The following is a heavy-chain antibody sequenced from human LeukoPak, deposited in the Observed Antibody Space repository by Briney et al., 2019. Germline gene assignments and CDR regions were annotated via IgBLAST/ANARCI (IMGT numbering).Heavy chain of an antibody. D-gene: IGHD5-24*01. CDR1: GGSISSYY. Sequence: SETLSLTCTVSGGSISSYYWSWIRQPAGKGLEWIGRIYTSGSANYNPSLKSRVTMSVDTSKNQFSLKLSSVTAADTAVYYCARHRLRDGYPPGDYFDYWGQGTLVTVSS. CDR2: IYTSGSA. V-gene: IGHV4-4*07. CDR3: ARHRLRDGYPPGDYFDY. J-gene: IGHJ4*02.